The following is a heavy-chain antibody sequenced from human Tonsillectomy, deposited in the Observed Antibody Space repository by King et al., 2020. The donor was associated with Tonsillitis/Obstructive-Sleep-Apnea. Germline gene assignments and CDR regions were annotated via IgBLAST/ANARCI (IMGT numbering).Heavy chain of an antibody. D-gene: IGHD2-21*01. CDR1: GFTFSNYG. V-gene: IGHV3-33*05. J-gene: IGHJ6*02. CDR3: ARGGYREPQNIFYYHGMDV. Sequence: VQLVESGGGVVQPGRSLRLSCAASGFTFSNYGMHWVRQAPGKGLEWVALISYDGSNKYYADSVRGRFTISRDNSKNTLYLQMNSLRTDGTAVFYWARGGYREPQNIFYYHGMDVWGQGTTVTVSS. CDR2: ISYDGSNK.